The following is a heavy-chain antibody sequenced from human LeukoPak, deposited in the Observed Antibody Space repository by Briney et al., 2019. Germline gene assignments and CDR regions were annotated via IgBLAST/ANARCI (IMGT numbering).Heavy chain of an antibody. V-gene: IGHV4-59*01. Sequence: PSETLSLTCTVSGGSISSYYWSWIRQPPGKGLEWIGYIYYSGTTNYNPSLKSRVTISVDTSKNQFSLKLSSVTAADTAVYYCAREKFHGYGSTQYYFDYWGQGTLVTVSS. CDR3: AREKFHGYGSTQYYFDY. CDR2: IYYSGTT. CDR1: GGSISSYY. J-gene: IGHJ4*02. D-gene: IGHD3-10*01.